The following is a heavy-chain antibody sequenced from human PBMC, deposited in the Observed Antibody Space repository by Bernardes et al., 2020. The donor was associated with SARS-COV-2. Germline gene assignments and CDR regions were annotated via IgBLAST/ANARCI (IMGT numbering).Heavy chain of an antibody. CDR1: GGSISSGDYY. D-gene: IGHD2-21*02. CDR2: IYYSGST. V-gene: IGHV4-30-4*01. CDR3: ARESADDCGGDCYPKYSYGMDV. Sequence: SETLSLTCTVSGGSISSGDYYWSWIRQPPGKGLEWIGHIYYSGSTYYNPSLKSRVTISVDTSKNQFSLKLSSVTAADTAVYYCARESADDCGGDCYPKYSYGMDVWGQGTTVTVSS. J-gene: IGHJ6*02.